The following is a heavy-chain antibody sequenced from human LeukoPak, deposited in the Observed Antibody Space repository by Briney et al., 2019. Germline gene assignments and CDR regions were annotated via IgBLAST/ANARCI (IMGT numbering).Heavy chain of an antibody. J-gene: IGHJ4*02. CDR3: AKGGKWDVTPFDY. Sequence: GGSLRLSCAASGFTFSSYWMSWVRQAPGKGLEWVANIKRDGSEKYYVDSVKGRFTISRDNAKNSLYLQMDSLRAEDTAVYYCAKGGKWDVTPFDYWGQGTLVTVSS. V-gene: IGHV3-7*03. CDR1: GFTFSSYW. D-gene: IGHD1-26*01. CDR2: IKRDGSEK.